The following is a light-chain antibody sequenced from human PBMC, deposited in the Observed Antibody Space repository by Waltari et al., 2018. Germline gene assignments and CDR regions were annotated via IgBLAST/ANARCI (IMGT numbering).Light chain of an antibody. CDR3: QSYDSSLTGSWV. V-gene: IGLV1-40*01. J-gene: IGLJ3*02. Sequence: QSVLTPPPSVSGAPGQRVTISCTGSGSNIGAGFDVHRYQQLPGTAPKLLVYGNNSRPSGVPDRFSASKSGTSASLAITGLQAEDEADYYCQSYDSSLTGSWVFGGGTKLTVL. CDR2: GNN. CDR1: GSNIGAGFD.